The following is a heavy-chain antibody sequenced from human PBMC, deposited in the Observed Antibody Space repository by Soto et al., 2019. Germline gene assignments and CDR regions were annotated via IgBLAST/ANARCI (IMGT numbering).Heavy chain of an antibody. CDR1: GYTFTSYG. CDR3: ARGSWLQLWYKKGGYYFDY. J-gene: IGHJ4*02. V-gene: IGHV1-18*01. CDR2: ISAYNGNT. Sequence: QVQLVQSGAEVKKPGASVKVSCKASGYTFTSYGISWVRQAPGQGLEWMGWISAYNGNTNYAQKLQGRVTMTTDTSTRTAYMELRSLKSDDKAVYYCARGSWLQLWYKKGGYYFDYWGQGTLVTVSS. D-gene: IGHD5-18*01.